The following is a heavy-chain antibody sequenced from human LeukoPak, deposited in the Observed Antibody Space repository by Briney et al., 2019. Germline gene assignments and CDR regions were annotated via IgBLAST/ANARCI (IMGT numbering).Heavy chain of an antibody. V-gene: IGHV4-31*03. J-gene: IGHJ4*02. CDR1: GVSVNSGGYY. D-gene: IGHD3-9*01. CDR2: VYFSGTT. CDR3: AGGKYDILTGYFRFDH. Sequence: PSETLSLTCSVSGVSVNSGGYYWNWLRQHPERGLESIGHVYFSGTTYYNPALKSRITILKGATQNQFTLKVDSVTPTDTAVYFCAGGKYDILTGYFRFDHWGQGTQVTVSS.